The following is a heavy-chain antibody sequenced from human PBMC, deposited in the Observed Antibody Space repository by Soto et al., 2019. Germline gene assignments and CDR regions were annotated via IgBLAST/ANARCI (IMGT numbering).Heavy chain of an antibody. V-gene: IGHV4-34*01. CDR3: ARDKITGLFDY. Sequence: PSETLSLTCAVYGGSFSGYSWTWIRQPPGTGLEWIGEINHSGSTNYNPSLKSRVTISVDTSKNQFSLKLTSVTAADTAVYYCARDKITGLFDYWGQGTLDTVSS. J-gene: IGHJ4*02. CDR2: INHSGST. D-gene: IGHD2-8*02. CDR1: GGSFSGYS.